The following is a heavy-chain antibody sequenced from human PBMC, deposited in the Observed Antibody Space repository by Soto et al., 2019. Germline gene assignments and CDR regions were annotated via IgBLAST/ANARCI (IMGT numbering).Heavy chain of an antibody. V-gene: IGHV4-4*02. CDR2: IYHSGST. CDR1: SGSISSSNW. J-gene: IGHJ1*01. D-gene: IGHD2-15*01. Sequence: QVQLQESGPGLVKPSGTLSLTCAVSSGSISSSNWCSWVRQPPGKGLEWIGEIYHSGSTNYNPSLKSRVTISVDKSKNQFSLKLSSVTAADTAVYYCARVGEYCSGGSCYGNFQHWGQGTLVTVSS. CDR3: ARVGEYCSGGSCYGNFQH.